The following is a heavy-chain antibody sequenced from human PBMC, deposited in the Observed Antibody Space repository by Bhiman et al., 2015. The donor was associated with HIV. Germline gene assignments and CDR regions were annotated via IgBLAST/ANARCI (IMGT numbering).Heavy chain of an antibody. D-gene: IGHD4-17*01. V-gene: IGHV3-20*04. J-gene: IGHJ6*03. CDR2: IRNGGST. Sequence: EVQLVESGGGVVRPGGPVRLSCAASGFTFDDYGMSWVRQAPGKGLEWVSGIRNGGSTGYADSVKGRFTISRDNAKNSLYLQMNSLRAEDTALYYCARDIRDDYGYYYYMDVWGKGTTVTVSS. CDR1: GFTFDDYG. CDR3: ARDIRDDYGYYYYMDV.